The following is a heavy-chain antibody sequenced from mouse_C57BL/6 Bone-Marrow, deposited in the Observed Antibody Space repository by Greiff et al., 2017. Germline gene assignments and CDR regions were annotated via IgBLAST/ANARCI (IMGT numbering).Heavy chain of an antibody. V-gene: IGHV7-1*01. CDR2: SRNKANDYTT. CDR3: ARGGDYDRYFDV. Sequence: EVKLVESGGGLVQSGRSLRLSCATSGFTFSDFYMEWVRQAPGKGLEWIAASRNKANDYTTEYSASVKGRFIVSRDTYTSILYLQMNALRAEDTAIYYCARGGDYDRYFDVWGTGTTVTVSS. CDR1: GFTFSDFY. J-gene: IGHJ1*03. D-gene: IGHD2-4*01.